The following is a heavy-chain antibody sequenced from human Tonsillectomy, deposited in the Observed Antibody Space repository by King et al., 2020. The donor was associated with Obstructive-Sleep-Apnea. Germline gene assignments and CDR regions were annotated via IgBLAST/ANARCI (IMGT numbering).Heavy chain of an antibody. CDR2: ISCRGCIT. Sequence: VQLVESGGGLVQPGGSLRLSCAASGFTFSSYAMSWVRQSPGKGLEWVSAISCRGCITYYADSVKVRFPISIDNPKNTLYLQMNSLRAEDKAVYYCEKTALGMIVVVITPDYWGQGTLVTVSS. D-gene: IGHD3-22*01. J-gene: IGHJ4*02. CDR3: EKTALGMIVVVITPDY. V-gene: IGHV3-23*04. CDR1: GFTFSSYA.